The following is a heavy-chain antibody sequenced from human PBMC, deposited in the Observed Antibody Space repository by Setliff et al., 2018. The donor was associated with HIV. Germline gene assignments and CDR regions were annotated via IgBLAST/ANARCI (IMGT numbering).Heavy chain of an antibody. CDR3: TIPASSLAPN. CDR2: ICSSGDT. V-gene: IGHV4-39*01. CDR1: GASINSHNYY. J-gene: IGHJ4*02. Sequence: SETLSLTCTVSGASINSHNYYWGWIRQSPGKGLEWIASICSSGDTYYNPSLQSRVIISVDTSNNQISLKLTSVTAADTAVYYCTIPASSLAPNWGRGTQVTVSS.